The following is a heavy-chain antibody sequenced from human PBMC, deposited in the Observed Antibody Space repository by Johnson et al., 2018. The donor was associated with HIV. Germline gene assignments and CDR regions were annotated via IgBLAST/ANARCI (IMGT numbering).Heavy chain of an antibody. V-gene: IGHV3-13*01. D-gene: IGHD1-26*01. Sequence: VQLVESGGGVVQPGRSLRLSCAASGFSISNYDMHWVRQVTGKRLEWVSGIATTGDTYYLGSLKGRFTISRENAKNSLYLQVNSLRAVDTALYYCARGSYDGDAFDIWGQGTMVTVSS. CDR2: IATTGDT. J-gene: IGHJ3*02. CDR1: GFSISNYD. CDR3: ARGSYDGDAFDI.